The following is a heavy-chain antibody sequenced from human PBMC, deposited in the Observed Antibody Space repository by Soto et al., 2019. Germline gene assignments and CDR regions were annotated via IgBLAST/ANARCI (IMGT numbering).Heavy chain of an antibody. CDR2: IYHSGST. CDR3: ARVSDR. J-gene: IGHJ5*02. CDR1: GGSISNYY. V-gene: IGHV4-59*12. Sequence: SETQSLTYIVSGGSISNYYWSWIRQPPGKGLEWIGYIYHSGSTYYNPSLKSRVTISVDRSKNQFSLKLSSVTAAETAVYYCARVSDRWGKGTLVIVSS.